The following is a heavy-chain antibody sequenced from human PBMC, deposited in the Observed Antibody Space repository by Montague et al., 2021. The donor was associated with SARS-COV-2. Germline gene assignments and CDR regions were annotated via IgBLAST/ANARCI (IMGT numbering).Heavy chain of an antibody. CDR3: TRDPPGIVASGPGG. CDR2: IYSGGST. J-gene: IGHJ4*02. Sequence: SLRLSCAASGFTVSNNYMIWVRQAPGKGLELVSLIYSGGSTYYADSVKGRFTISRDSSTNTLFLQMNSLRVEDTAVYYCTRDPPGIVASGPGGWGQGTLVTVSS. D-gene: IGHD6-13*01. CDR1: GFTVSNNY. V-gene: IGHV3-66*01.